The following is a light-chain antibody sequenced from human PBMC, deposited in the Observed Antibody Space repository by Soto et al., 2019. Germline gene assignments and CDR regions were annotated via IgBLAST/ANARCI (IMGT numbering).Light chain of an antibody. CDR1: SSNLGAGYD. CDR2: GNN. CDR3: QSYDSSLSGSV. J-gene: IGLJ2*01. Sequence: QLVLTQPPSVSGAPGQRVTISCTGSSSNLGAGYDVHWYQHLPGTAPELLIYGNNNRPSGVPDRFSGSKSGTSASLAITGLQVEDEADYYCQSYDSSLSGSVFGGGTKLTVL. V-gene: IGLV1-40*01.